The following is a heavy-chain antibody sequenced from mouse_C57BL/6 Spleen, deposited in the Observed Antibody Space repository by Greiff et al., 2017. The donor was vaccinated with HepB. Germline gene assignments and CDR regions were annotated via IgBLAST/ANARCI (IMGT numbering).Heavy chain of an antibody. CDR1: GFTFSSYA. CDR3: ARGSLYDYDDY. CDR2: ISDGGSYT. V-gene: IGHV5-4*01. J-gene: IGHJ2*01. D-gene: IGHD2-4*01. Sequence: EVQLQESGGGLVKPGGSLKLSCAASGFTFSSYAMSWVRQTPEKRLEWVATISDGGSYTYYPDNVKGRFTISRDNAKNNRYLQMSHLKSEDTAMYYCARGSLYDYDDYWGQGTTLTVSS.